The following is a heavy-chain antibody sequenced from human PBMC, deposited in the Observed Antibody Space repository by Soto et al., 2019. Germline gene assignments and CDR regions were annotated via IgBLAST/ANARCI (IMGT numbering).Heavy chain of an antibody. CDR1: EDTFRNYA. D-gene: IGHD3-22*01. CDR2: IIPIFGTA. CDR3: ASTKYDSSAYYYWYLGL. Sequence: QVELVQSGAEVKKPGSSVKVSCQASEDTFRNYAISWVRQAPGQGLEWMGGIIPIFGTANYAQKFQGRVTISADTSENTVDLELSSMRSEDAAVYYCASTKYDSSAYYYWYLGLWGRGTLVTVSS. V-gene: IGHV1-69*06. J-gene: IGHJ2*01.